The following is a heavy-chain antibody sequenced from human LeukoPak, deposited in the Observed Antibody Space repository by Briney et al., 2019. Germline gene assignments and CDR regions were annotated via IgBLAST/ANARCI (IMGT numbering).Heavy chain of an antibody. CDR1: GYTFTGYD. D-gene: IGHD1-20*01. CDR3: ARGRLNGNVDF. V-gene: IGHV1-8*01. J-gene: IGHJ4*02. CDR2: TNPNSGDT. Sequence: ASVKAACKTSGYTFTGYDINWVRQAAGQGVEWMGWTNPNSGDTGYAHNLQGRITITTDSSTATVFMELSSLRSEDTAMYYCARGRLNGNVDFWGQGTPVTVSS.